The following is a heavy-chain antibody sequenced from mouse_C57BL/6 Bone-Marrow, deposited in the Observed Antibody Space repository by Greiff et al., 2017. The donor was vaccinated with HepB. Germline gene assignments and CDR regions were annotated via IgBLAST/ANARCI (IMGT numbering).Heavy chain of an antibody. Sequence: EVNLVESGGGLVKPGGSLKLSCAASGFTFSSYAMSWVRQTPEKRLEWVATISDGGSYTYYPDNVKGRFTISRDNAKNNLYLQMSHLKSEDTAMYYCARDNYWGQGTLVTVSA. V-gene: IGHV5-4*01. CDR3: ARDNY. CDR2: ISDGGSYT. CDR1: GFTFSSYA. J-gene: IGHJ3*01.